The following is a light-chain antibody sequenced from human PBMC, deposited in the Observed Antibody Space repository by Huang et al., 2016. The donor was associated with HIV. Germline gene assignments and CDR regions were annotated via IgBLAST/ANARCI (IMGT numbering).Light chain of an antibody. CDR1: QNIDNY. CDR3: QQAYTTPIYT. J-gene: IGKJ2*01. CDR2: SAS. V-gene: IGKV1-39*01. Sequence: DIQMTQFPLSLSASVGDRFTITCRASQNIDNYLNWYQQKPGKAPKLLIYSASNLQSGFPSRFSVSASGAYFALTINSLQPDDFATYYCQQAYTTPIYTFGPGTNLDIK.